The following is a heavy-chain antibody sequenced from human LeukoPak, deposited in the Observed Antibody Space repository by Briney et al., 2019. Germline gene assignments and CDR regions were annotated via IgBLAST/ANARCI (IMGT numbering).Heavy chain of an antibody. Sequence: GASVKVSCKASGGTFSSYAISWVRQAPGQGLEWMGGIIPIFGTANYAQKFQGRVTITADESTSTAYMELSSLRSEDTAVYYCARVGGCSSTSCSKSNWFDPWGQETLVSVSS. D-gene: IGHD2-2*01. J-gene: IGHJ5*02. CDR3: ARVGGCSSTSCSKSNWFDP. CDR2: IIPIFGTA. V-gene: IGHV1-69*13. CDR1: GGTFSSYA.